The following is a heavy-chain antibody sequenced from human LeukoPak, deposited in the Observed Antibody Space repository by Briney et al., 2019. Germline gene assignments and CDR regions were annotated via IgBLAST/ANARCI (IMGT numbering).Heavy chain of an antibody. CDR2: INPNSGGT. Sequence: ASVKVSCKASGYTFTDYYLHWVRQAPGQGLEWMGWINPNSGGTNYAQKFQGWVTMTRDTSISTAYMELNRLTFDDTAVYYCGRNRLGKAFDIWGQGTMVTISS. V-gene: IGHV1-2*04. CDR3: GRNRLGKAFDI. J-gene: IGHJ3*02. CDR1: GYTFTDYY. D-gene: IGHD7-27*01.